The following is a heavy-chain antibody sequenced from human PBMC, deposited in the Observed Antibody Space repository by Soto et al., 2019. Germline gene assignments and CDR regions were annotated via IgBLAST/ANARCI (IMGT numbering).Heavy chain of an antibody. D-gene: IGHD6-13*01. CDR3: AKIPHSSSWYLDAFDI. CDR1: GFTFSSYA. CDR2: ISGSGGST. J-gene: IGHJ3*02. V-gene: IGHV3-23*01. Sequence: EVQLLESGGGLVQPGGSLRLSCAASGFTFSSYAMSWVRQAPGKGLEWVSAISGSGGSTYYADSVKGRFTISRDNSKNTLYLQMTSRRAEDTAVYYCAKIPHSSSWYLDAFDIWGQGIMVTVSS.